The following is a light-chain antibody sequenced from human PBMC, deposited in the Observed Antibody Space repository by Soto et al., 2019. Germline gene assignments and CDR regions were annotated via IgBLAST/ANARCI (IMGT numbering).Light chain of an antibody. CDR3: QQYGSSLWT. V-gene: IGKV3-20*01. J-gene: IGKJ1*01. CDR2: GAS. CDR1: QSVSSSY. Sequence: EIVLTQSPGTLSLSPGERATLSCRASQSVSSSYLAWYQQKPGQAPRLLIYGASSRATGIPDRFSGSGSGTHFTLTISRLEPEDFALYYCQQYGSSLWTFGQGTKVEIK.